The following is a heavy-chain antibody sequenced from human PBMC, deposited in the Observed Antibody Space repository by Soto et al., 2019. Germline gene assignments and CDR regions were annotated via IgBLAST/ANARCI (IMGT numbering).Heavy chain of an antibody. V-gene: IGHV3-7*05. CDR1: GFTFSSYW. J-gene: IGHJ3*02. D-gene: IGHD2-2*01. Sequence: GGSLRLSCAASGFTFSSYWMSWVRQAPGKGLEWVANIKQDGSEKYYVDSVKGRFTISRDNAKNSLYLQMNSLRAEDTAVYYCARALGYCSSTSCYLQRSRDNKNDAFDIWGQGTMVTVSS. CDR3: ARALGYCSSTSCYLQRSRDNKNDAFDI. CDR2: IKQDGSEK.